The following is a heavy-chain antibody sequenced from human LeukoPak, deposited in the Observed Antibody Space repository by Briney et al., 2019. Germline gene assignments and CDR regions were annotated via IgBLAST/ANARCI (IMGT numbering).Heavy chain of an antibody. D-gene: IGHD3-22*01. J-gene: IGHJ4*02. CDR3: AKDEIRTYDSSGYPDS. Sequence: GGSLRLSCAASGFTFSSFAMSWVRQAPGKGLEWVSSISGSGPSTYFADSVRGRFTISRDNSKNTLFLQMKGLRAEDTAVYYCAKDEIRTYDSSGYPDSWGQGTLVTVSS. CDR1: GFTFSSFA. V-gene: IGHV3-23*01. CDR2: ISGSGPST.